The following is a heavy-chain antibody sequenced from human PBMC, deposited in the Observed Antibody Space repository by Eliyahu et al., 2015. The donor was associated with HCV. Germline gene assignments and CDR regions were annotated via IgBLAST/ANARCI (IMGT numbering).Heavy chain of an antibody. V-gene: IGHV4-34*01. Sequence: QVELQQWGAGLLKPSETLSLTCAVSGGSFGGYYWSWVRQTPGKGLEWIGEINDGGTTYYNPSLKSRVTILVDASKNHFSLTLNSVTAADTAVYYCARGLDIEVVVSAGLRLFDVWGQGTKVTVSS. CDR1: GGSFGGYY. J-gene: IGHJ3*01. D-gene: IGHD2-21*01. CDR3: ARGLDIEVVVSAGLRLFDV. CDR2: INDGGTT.